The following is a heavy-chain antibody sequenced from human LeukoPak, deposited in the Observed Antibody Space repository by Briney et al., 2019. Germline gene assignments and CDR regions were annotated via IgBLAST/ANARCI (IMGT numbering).Heavy chain of an antibody. J-gene: IGHJ4*02. Sequence: PGGSLRLSCTASGFTFSDYYMSWLRQAPGKGLERVASINQGGTEKYYVDSVKGRFTISRDNAKNSLYLQMYGLQAEDTAVYYCARDGRPAGLFFGNWGQGTLVTVYS. D-gene: IGHD2-2*01. CDR3: ARDGRPAGLFFGN. CDR2: INQGGTEK. V-gene: IGHV3-7*01. CDR1: GFTFSDYY.